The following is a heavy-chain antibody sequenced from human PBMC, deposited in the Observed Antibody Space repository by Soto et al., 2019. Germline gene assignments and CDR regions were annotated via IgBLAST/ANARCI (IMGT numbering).Heavy chain of an antibody. D-gene: IGHD6-19*01. Sequence: ASVKVSCKASGYTFTSYDISWVRQAPGQGLEWMGWISAYNGNTNYAQKLQGRVTMTTDTSTSTVYMELRSLRAEDTAVYYCAKDRPGPSALIAVAGPLDYFDYWGQGTLVTVSS. V-gene: IGHV1-18*01. CDR1: GYTFTSYD. J-gene: IGHJ4*02. CDR2: ISAYNGNT. CDR3: AKDRPGPSALIAVAGPLDYFDY.